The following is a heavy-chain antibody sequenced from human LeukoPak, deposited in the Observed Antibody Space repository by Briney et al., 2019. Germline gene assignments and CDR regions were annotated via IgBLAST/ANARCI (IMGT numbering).Heavy chain of an antibody. CDR1: GFAFSSYG. Sequence: GGSLRLSCAASGFAFSSYGMHWIRQAPGKGLEWLAVIWSDSSHKYYVDSMKGRCTISRDNSKNMVYLQMNSLRVEDTAVYYCASAVGAFDMWGQGTLVTVSS. CDR2: IWSDSSHK. J-gene: IGHJ3*02. CDR3: ASAVGAFDM. V-gene: IGHV3-33*01.